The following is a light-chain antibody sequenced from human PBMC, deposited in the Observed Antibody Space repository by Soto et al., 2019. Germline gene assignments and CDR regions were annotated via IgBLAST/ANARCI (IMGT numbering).Light chain of an antibody. CDR1: QSINSN. Sequence: EVLMTQSPATLSVSPGDRATLSCRASQSINSNLAWYQQQPGQAPRLLIYAASTRATAVPDRFSGSGSGTDFTLTITSLQSDDFAVYFCQQYGSSPLITFGQGTRLEIK. CDR2: AAS. J-gene: IGKJ5*01. V-gene: IGKV3-15*01. CDR3: QQYGSSPLIT.